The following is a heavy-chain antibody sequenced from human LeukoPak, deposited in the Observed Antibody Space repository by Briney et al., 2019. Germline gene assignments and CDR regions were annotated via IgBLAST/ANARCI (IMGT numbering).Heavy chain of an antibody. V-gene: IGHV3-15*01. CDR2: IKSKTDGGTT. D-gene: IGHD2-15*01. CDR1: GFTFSNAW. J-gene: IGHJ4*02. CDR3: TTRIRYCSGGSCYPFDY. Sequence: PGRSLRLSCAASGFTFSNAWMSWVSKAPGKGLQLVGRIKSKTDGGTTDYAAPVKGRFTISRDDSKNTMYLQMNILKTEDTAVYYCTTRIRYCSGGSCYPFDYWGQGTLVTVSS.